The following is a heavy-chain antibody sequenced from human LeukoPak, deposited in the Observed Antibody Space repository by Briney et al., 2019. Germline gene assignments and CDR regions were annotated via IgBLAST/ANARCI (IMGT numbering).Heavy chain of an antibody. Sequence: GGSLRLSCAASGFTFSSYAMHWVRQAPGKGLEWVAVISYDGSNKYYADSVKGRFTISRDKSKNTLYLQMNSLRAEDTAVYYCAKAGAVVVVAAKFFDYWGQGTPVTVSS. CDR1: GFTFSSYA. D-gene: IGHD2-15*01. J-gene: IGHJ4*02. CDR3: AKAGAVVVVAAKFFDY. CDR2: ISYDGSNK. V-gene: IGHV3-30*04.